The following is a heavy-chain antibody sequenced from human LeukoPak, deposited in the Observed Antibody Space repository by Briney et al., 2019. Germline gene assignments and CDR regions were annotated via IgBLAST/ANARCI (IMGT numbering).Heavy chain of an antibody. CDR1: GGTFSSYA. J-gene: IGHJ4*02. V-gene: IGHV1-69*01. CDR2: IIPIFGTA. D-gene: IGHD3-22*01. CDR3: ARGSYYYDSSGFLCDY. Sequence: SVNVSCKASGGTFSSYAISWVRQAPGQGLEWMGGIIPIFGTANYAQKFQGRVTITADESTSTAYKELSSLRSEDTAVYYCARGSYYYDSSGFLCDYWGQGTLVTVSS.